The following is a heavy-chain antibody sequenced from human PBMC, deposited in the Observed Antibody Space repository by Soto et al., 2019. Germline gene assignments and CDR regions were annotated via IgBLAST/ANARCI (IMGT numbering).Heavy chain of an antibody. Sequence: PGELMKISYNASGYEFARQWIWWVGQLPLKGFEWMGIIWPADSDTRYNPTFEGQVTISADQSITTAYLQWSSLKALDTAIYYCASGSRDCSGGSCYSHWGQGTLVTVYS. CDR2: IWPADSDT. V-gene: IGHV5-51*01. J-gene: IGHJ4*02. CDR3: ASGSRDCSGGSCYSH. CDR1: GYEFARQW. D-gene: IGHD2-15*01.